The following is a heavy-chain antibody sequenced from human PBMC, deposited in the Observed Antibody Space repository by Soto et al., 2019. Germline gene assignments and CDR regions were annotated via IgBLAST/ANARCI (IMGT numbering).Heavy chain of an antibody. CDR2: ISYGGST. CDR3: ARWILV. Sequence: QVQLQESGPGLVKPSQTLSLTCTVSGGSINSGGYCWSWIRQHPGKGLDWIGCISYGGSTSYNPSPKSRVTISVDTSKNKFSLKLTSVTAADTAVYYCARWILVWGQGALITVSS. J-gene: IGHJ4*02. V-gene: IGHV4-31*03. CDR1: GGSINSGGYC. D-gene: IGHD5-18*01.